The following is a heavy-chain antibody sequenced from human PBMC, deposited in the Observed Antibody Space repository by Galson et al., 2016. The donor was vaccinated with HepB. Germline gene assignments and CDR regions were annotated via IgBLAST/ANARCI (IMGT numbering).Heavy chain of an antibody. D-gene: IGHD1-14*01. CDR1: GGSVSSGSYY. Sequence: ETLSLTCSVSGGSVSSGSYYWSWIRQSPGKGLEMLGYVQYSGTTNYNPSLKSRVTISVAPSKTHFSLTLTSVTAADTAVYYCARLLRQTECWGQGTLVTVSS. CDR2: VQYSGTT. V-gene: IGHV4-61*03. CDR3: ARLLRQTEC. J-gene: IGHJ4*02.